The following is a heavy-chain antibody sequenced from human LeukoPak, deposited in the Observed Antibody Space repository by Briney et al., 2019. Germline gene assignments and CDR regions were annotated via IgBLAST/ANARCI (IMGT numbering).Heavy chain of an antibody. D-gene: IGHD6-19*01. V-gene: IGHV3-21*01. J-gene: IGHJ4*02. CDR1: GFTFSCYS. CDR2: ISSSSSYI. Sequence: PGGSLRLSCAASGFTFSCYSMNWVRQAPGKGLEWVSSISSSSSYIYYADSVKGRFTISRDNAKNSLYLQMNSLRAEDTAVYYCAKDMEGEQWPLDFDYWGQGTLVTASS. CDR3: AKDMEGEQWPLDFDY.